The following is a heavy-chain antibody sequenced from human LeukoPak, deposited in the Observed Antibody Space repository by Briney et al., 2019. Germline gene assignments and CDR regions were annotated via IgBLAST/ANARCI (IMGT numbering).Heavy chain of an antibody. V-gene: IGHV3-66*01. CDR3: ATGERMVRGDGVDY. CDR1: GFTVRNNY. Sequence: GGSLRLSCAASGFTVRNNYMSWVRQAPGKGLEWVSVIYSGGSTYYADSVKGRFTISRDNSKNTLYLQMNSMSAEDTAVYSCATGERMVRGDGVDYWGQGTLVTVSS. J-gene: IGHJ4*02. D-gene: IGHD3-10*01. CDR2: IYSGGST.